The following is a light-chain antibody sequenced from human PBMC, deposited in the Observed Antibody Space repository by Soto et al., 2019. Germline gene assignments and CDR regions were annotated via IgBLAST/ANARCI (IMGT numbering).Light chain of an antibody. CDR3: ALQFTETPT. V-gene: IGKV1-8*01. CDR2: AAS. CDR1: QGISSY. Sequence: GGRRIITNRASQGISSYLAWYQQKPGKAPKLLIYAASTLQSGVPSRFSGSGPGTDFPHTVCSLQPRSLPSCCSALQFTETPTFGQGTKVDIK. J-gene: IGKJ3*01.